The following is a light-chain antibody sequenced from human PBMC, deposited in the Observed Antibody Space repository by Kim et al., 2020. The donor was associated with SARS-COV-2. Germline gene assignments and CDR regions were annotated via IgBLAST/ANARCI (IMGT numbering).Light chain of an antibody. Sequence: SYELTQPHSVSVSPGQTATITCSGDKLGDKYACWYQQKPGQSPVLVIYQDTKRPSGIPERFSGSNSGNTATLTISGTQAMDEADYYGQAWDSSTKVFGTGTKLTVL. CDR1: KLGDKY. CDR2: QDT. CDR3: QAWDSSTKV. J-gene: IGLJ1*01. V-gene: IGLV3-1*01.